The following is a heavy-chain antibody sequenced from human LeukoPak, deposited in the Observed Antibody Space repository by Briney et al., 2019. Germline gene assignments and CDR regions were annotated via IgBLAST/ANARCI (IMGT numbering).Heavy chain of an antibody. J-gene: IGHJ5*02. CDR3: ASGGRDGYDL. CDR1: GGSFSGYY. D-gene: IGHD5-24*01. V-gene: IGHV4-34*01. CDR2: INHSGST. Sequence: SETLSLTCAVYGGSFSGYYWSWIRQPPGKGLEWIGEINHSGSTNYNPSLKSRVTISVDTSKNQFSLKLSSVTAADTAVYYCASGGRDGYDLWGQGTLVTVSS.